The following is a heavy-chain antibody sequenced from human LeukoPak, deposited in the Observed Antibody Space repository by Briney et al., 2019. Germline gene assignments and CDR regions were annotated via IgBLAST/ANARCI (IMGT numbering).Heavy chain of an antibody. J-gene: IGHJ4*02. CDR3: ARDLFGPTSPFDY. CDR2: IIPIFGTA. CDR1: GGTFSSYA. D-gene: IGHD3/OR15-3a*01. V-gene: IGHV1-69*06. Sequence: ASVKVSCKASGGTFSSYAISWVRQAPGQGFEWMGGIIPIFGTANYAQKLQGRVTITADKSTSTAYMELSSLRSEDTAVCYCARDLFGPTSPFDYWGQGTLVTVSS.